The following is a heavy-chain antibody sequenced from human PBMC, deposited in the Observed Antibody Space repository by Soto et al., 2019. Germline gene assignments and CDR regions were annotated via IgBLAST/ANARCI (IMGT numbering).Heavy chain of an antibody. J-gene: IGHJ4*02. CDR2: IHYSGST. CDR1: GASINSGGYF. Sequence: QVQLQESGPGLVKPSQTLSLACSVSGASINSGGYFWSWIRQLPGKGLEWIGYIHYSGSTYYNPSLKSRVVMSMDTSKNDFSLKLSSVTAADTAVFYCARGFVETAMAFDYWGQRALVTVSS. CDR3: ARGFVETAMAFDY. V-gene: IGHV4-31*03. D-gene: IGHD5-18*01.